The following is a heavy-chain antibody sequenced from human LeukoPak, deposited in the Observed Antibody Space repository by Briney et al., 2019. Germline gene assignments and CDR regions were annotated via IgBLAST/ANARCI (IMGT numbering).Heavy chain of an antibody. V-gene: IGHV3-11*01. D-gene: IGHD4-17*01. CDR3: ARRARDFGDSHAFDV. CDR2: IRRVPTDL. Sequence: GESLRLSCVASRLTFSDINLAWIRQAPGKGLVWSSYIRRVPTDLYYADSVKGRFTITRDNAKNSLYLQMNSLRAEDTGNYYCARRARDFGDSHAFDVWGKGKMVTVSS. CDR1: RLTFSDIN. J-gene: IGHJ3*01.